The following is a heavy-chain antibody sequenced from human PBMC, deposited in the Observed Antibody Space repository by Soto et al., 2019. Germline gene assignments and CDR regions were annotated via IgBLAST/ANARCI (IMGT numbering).Heavy chain of an antibody. D-gene: IGHD3-10*01. J-gene: IGHJ4*02. CDR1: GGSISSYY. V-gene: IGHV4-4*07. CDR3: ARDGGSGSYYPFDY. Sequence: SETLSLTCTVPGGSISSYYWSWIRQPAGKGLEWIGRIYTSGSTNYNPSLKSRVTMSVDTSKNQFSLKLSSVTAADTAVYYCARDGGSGSYYPFDYWGQGTLVTVSS. CDR2: IYTSGST.